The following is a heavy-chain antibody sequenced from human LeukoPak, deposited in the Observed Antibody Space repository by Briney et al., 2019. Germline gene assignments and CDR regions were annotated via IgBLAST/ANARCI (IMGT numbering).Heavy chain of an antibody. D-gene: IGHD2-15*01. J-gene: IGHJ4*02. V-gene: IGHV3-73*01. CDR3: TSPRYCSGGSCYSFDY. Sequence: GGSLRLSCAASGLTFSGSAMHWVRQAPGKGLEWVGRIRSKANSYATAYAASVKGSFTISRDDSKNTAYLQMNSLKTEDTAEYYCTSPRYCSGGSCYSFDYWGQGTLVTVSS. CDR2: IRSKANSYAT. CDR1: GLTFSGSA.